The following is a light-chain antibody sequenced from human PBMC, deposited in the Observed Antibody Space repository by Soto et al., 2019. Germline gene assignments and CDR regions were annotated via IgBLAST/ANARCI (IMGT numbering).Light chain of an antibody. CDR2: SNN. V-gene: IGLV1-44*01. CDR3: AAWDHSLNGVV. Sequence: QSVLTQPPSASGTPGQRVTISCSGSSSNIGSNTVNWYQQLPGTAPKLLIYSNNQRPSGVPDRISGSKSGTSASLAISGLQSEDEADYYCAAWDHSLNGVVFGGGTKLTV. J-gene: IGLJ3*02. CDR1: SSNIGSNT.